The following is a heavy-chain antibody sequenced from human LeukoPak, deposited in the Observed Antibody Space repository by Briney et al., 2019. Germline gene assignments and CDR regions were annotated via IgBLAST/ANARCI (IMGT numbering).Heavy chain of an antibody. CDR1: GGSISSYY. V-gene: IGHV4-59*08. CDR3: ARRSRDGYNKEYYFDY. D-gene: IGHD5-24*01. J-gene: IGHJ4*02. Sequence: SSETLSLTCTVSGGSISSYYWSWIRQPPGKGLEWIGYIYYSGSTNYNPSLKSRVTISVDTSKNQFSLKLSSVTAADTAVYYCARRSRDGYNKEYYFDYWGQGTLVTVSS. CDR2: IYYSGST.